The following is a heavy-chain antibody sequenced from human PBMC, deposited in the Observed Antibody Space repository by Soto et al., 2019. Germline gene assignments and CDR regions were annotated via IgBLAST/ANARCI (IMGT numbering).Heavy chain of an antibody. J-gene: IGHJ4*02. V-gene: IGHV3-7*01. CDR2: IKEDGSEK. Sequence: GGSLRLSCVASGLTFSSYWMTWVRQAPGKGLEWVATIKEDGSEKYYVDSVKGRFTISRDNAKNSLLLEMNSLRAEDTAVYYCARDPYCRGGSCYFDYWGQGTLVTVSS. D-gene: IGHD2-15*01. CDR3: ARDPYCRGGSCYFDY. CDR1: GLTFSSYW.